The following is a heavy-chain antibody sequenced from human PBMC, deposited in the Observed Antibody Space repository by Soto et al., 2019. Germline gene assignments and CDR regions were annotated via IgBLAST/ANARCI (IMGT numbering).Heavy chain of an antibody. CDR2: ISSNGNTI. CDR1: GFTFSDYY. J-gene: IGHJ4*02. V-gene: IGHV3-11*01. CDR3: ARDIAAAGGRDY. D-gene: IGHD6-13*01. Sequence: WGTLRLSCAASGFTFSDYYMTWIRQGPGKGLEWISYISSNGNTIYYADSVKGRFTISRDNAKNSLYLQMNSLRAEDTAVYYCARDIAAAGGRDYWGQGTLVTVSS.